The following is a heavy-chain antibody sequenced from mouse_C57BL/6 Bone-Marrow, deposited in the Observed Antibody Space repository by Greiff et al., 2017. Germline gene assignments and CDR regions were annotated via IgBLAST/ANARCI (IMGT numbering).Heavy chain of an antibody. CDR2: ILPGGGST. Sequence: VQLQESGAELMKPGASVKLSCKATGYTFTGYWIEWVKQRPGHGLEWIGEILPGGGSTNYNEKFKGKATFTADTSSNTAYMQLSSLTTEDSAISSCARDSVSAMDYWGQGTSVTVSS. J-gene: IGHJ4*01. V-gene: IGHV1-9*01. CDR3: ARDSVSAMDY. D-gene: IGHD3-1*01. CDR1: GYTFTGYW.